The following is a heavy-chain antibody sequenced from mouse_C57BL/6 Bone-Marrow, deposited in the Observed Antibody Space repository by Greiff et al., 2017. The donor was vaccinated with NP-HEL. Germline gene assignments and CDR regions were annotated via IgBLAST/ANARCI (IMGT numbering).Heavy chain of an antibody. CDR1: GYTFTSYW. CDR2: IHPNSGST. J-gene: IGHJ3*01. V-gene: IGHV1-64*01. CDR3: ARVRDYDGFAY. Sequence: QVQLQQPGAELVKPGASVKLSCKASGYTFTSYWMHWVKQRPGQGLEWIGMIHPNSGSTNYNEKFKSKATLTVDKPSSTAYMQLSSLTSEDSAVYYCARVRDYDGFAYWGQGTLVTVSA. D-gene: IGHD2-4*01.